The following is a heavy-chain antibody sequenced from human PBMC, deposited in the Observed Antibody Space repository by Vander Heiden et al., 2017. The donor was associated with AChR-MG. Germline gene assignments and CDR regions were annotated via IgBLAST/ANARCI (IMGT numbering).Heavy chain of an antibody. CDR1: GFTFDDYA. CDR3: AKALGKVRPGAWSGEFDY. Sequence: EVQLVESGGGLVQPGRSLRLSCAASGFTFDDYAMHWVRQAPGKGLEWVSGISWNSGSIGYADSVKGRFTISRDNAKNSLYLQMNSLRAEDTALYYCAKALGKVRPGAWSGEFDYWGQGTLVTVSS. V-gene: IGHV3-9*01. D-gene: IGHD3-3*01. CDR2: ISWNSGSI. J-gene: IGHJ4*02.